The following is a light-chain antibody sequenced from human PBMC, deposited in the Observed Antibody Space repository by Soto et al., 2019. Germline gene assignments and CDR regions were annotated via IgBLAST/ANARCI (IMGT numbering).Light chain of an antibody. CDR3: QQSYSSLYT. CDR2: AAS. CDR1: ENIDNY. Sequence: DIQMAQSPSSLSASVGDRVTITCRASENIDNYLNWYQQKPGKAPKLLIYAASSLQSGVPSRFSGSGYATHFTLTISSLPPEDFATYYCQQSYSSLYTFGQGTKLEIK. V-gene: IGKV1-39*01. J-gene: IGKJ2*01.